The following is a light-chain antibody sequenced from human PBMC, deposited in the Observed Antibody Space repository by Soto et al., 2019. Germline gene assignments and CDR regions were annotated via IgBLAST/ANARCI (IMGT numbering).Light chain of an antibody. J-gene: IGLJ1*01. CDR3: SSYTSSSTLYV. Sequence: QSALTQPAAVSGSPRQSITISCTGASSDVGGYTYVSWYQQHPGKAPKLIIYEVNNRPSGVSHRFSGSKSGNTASLTISGLQAEDEADYYCSSYTSSSTLYVLGPGTKVTVL. CDR2: EVN. CDR1: SSDVGGYTY. V-gene: IGLV2-14*01.